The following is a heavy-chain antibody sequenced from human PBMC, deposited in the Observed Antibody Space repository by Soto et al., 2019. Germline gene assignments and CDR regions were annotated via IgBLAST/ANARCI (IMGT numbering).Heavy chain of an antibody. D-gene: IGHD3-3*01. CDR3: AREGCDFWSGYRLSGYYYYGMDV. Sequence: ASVKVSCKASGYTFTSYGISWVRQAPGQGLEWMGWISAYNGNTNCAQKLQGRVTMTTDTSTSTAYMELRSLRSDDTAVYYCAREGCDFWSGYRLSGYYYYGMDVWGQGTTVTVSS. CDR1: GYTFTSYG. CDR2: ISAYNGNT. V-gene: IGHV1-18*01. J-gene: IGHJ6*02.